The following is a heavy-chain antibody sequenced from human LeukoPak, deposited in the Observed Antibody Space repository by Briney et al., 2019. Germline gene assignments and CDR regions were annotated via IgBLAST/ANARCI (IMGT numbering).Heavy chain of an antibody. CDR2: IGYTGDST. CDR1: GFPFSSYA. D-gene: IGHD4-23*01. V-gene: IGHV3-23*01. J-gene: IGHJ3*02. CDR3: AKSPTVDAAFDI. Sequence: GGSLRLACAASGFPFSSYAMNWVRPAPGKGLEWVSGIGYTGDSTFYADSVKGRFTVSRDSSKNTLFLHMNSLRAEDTALYYCAKSPTVDAAFDIWGQGTMVTVSS.